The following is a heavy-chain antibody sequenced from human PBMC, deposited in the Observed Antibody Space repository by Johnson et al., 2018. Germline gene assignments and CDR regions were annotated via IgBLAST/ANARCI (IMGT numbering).Heavy chain of an antibody. CDR3: AKDLQGILYIFDI. Sequence: QVQLVQSGGGLVQPGGSLRLSCAASGFTLTGYFMNWVRQAPGTGLEWVSVIWLDENNKYYVASVKGRFTISRDNSKNTVYPQMNSRRAEDTAVYYCAKDLQGILYIFDIWGQGTLVTVSS. CDR1: GFTLTGYF. D-gene: IGHD2-21*01. J-gene: IGHJ3*02. CDR2: IWLDENNK. V-gene: IGHV3-30*02.